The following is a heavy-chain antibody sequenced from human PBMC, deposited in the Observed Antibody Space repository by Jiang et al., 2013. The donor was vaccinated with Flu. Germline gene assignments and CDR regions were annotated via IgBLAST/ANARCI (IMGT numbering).Heavy chain of an antibody. CDR1: GGSISSGSYY. D-gene: IGHD3-22*01. V-gene: IGHV4-61*02. CDR2: IYTSGST. J-gene: IGHJ4*02. CDR3: AREVVVVGKIDY. Sequence: KPSETLSLTCTVSGGSISSGSYYWSWIRQPAGKGLEWIGRIYTSGSTNYNPSLKSRVTISVDTSKNQFSLKLSSVTAADTAVYYCAREVVVVGKIDYWGQGTLVTVSS.